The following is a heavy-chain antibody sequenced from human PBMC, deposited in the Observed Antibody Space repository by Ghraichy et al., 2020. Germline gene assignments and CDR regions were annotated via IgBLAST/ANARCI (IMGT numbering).Heavy chain of an antibody. Sequence: GGSLRLSCAASGFTFSSYGMHWVRQAPGKGLEWVSFIRYDGSNKYYADSVKGRFTISRDSSKNTLYLQMNSLRAEDTAVYYCAKIGWELRSSGPNDAFDIWGPETMVTVSS. D-gene: IGHD1-26*01. CDR3: AKIGWELRSSGPNDAFDI. CDR2: IRYDGSNK. CDR1: GFTFSSYG. V-gene: IGHV3-30*02. J-gene: IGHJ3*02.